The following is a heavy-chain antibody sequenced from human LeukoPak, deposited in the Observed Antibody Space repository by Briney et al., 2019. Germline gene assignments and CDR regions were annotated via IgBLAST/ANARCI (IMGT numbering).Heavy chain of an antibody. V-gene: IGHV3-30*02. CDR1: GFTFSNYG. Sequence: GGSLRLSCAASGFTFSNYGMHWVRQAPGKGLEWVAFVRSDGGIKYYADSVKGRFTIFRDNSRTTLHLQMNSLRAEDTAVYHCAKDLPAAYFDYWGQGTLVTVSS. CDR2: VRSDGGIK. D-gene: IGHD2-2*01. J-gene: IGHJ4*02. CDR3: AKDLPAAYFDY.